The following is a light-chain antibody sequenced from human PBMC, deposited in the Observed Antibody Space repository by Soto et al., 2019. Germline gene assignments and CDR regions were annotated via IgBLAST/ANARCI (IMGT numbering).Light chain of an antibody. V-gene: IGLV1-51*01. J-gene: IGLJ2*01. CDR1: SSNIGNNY. CDR3: GTWDSSLSAVV. Sequence: QSVLTQPPSVSAAPGQTVTISCSGSSSNIGNNYVSWYQQLPGTAPQLLIYDDNERPSGIPDRFSGSKSGTSATPGITGLQTGDEADYYCGTWDSSLSAVVFGGGTKLTVL. CDR2: DDN.